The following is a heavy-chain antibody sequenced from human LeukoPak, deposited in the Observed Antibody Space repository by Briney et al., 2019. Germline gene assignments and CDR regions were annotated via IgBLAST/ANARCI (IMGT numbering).Heavy chain of an antibody. Sequence: NPSETLSLTCAVYGGSFSGYYWNWIRQPPGKGLEWIGEINHSGSTNYNPSLKSRVTISVDTSKNQFSLKLSSVTAADTAVYYCATGRYLRFFDYWGQGTLVAVSS. CDR2: INHSGST. CDR3: ATGRYLRFFDY. D-gene: IGHD3-16*02. V-gene: IGHV4-34*01. CDR1: GGSFSGYY. J-gene: IGHJ4*02.